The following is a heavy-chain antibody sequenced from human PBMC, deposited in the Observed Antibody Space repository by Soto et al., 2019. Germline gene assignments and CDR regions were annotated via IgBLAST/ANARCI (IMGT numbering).Heavy chain of an antibody. CDR2: ISAFNGNT. CDR3: ARDAGGGSCLAY. Sequence: QVQLVQSGGEVKKPGASVKVSCKPSGYTFTNYGISWVRQAPGQGLEWMGWISAFNGNTKYAKKFHGRVTLTTDTSTSTAYMELRSLRYDDTAVYYCARDAGGGSCLAYWGQGTLVTVSS. J-gene: IGHJ4*02. CDR1: GYTFTNYG. V-gene: IGHV1-18*01. D-gene: IGHD2-15*01.